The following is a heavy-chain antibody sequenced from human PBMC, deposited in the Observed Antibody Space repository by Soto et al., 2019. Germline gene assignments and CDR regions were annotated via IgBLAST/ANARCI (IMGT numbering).Heavy chain of an antibody. Sequence: EVQLVESGGGLIQPGGSLRLSCAASGFTVSSNYMSWVRQAPGKGLEWVSVIYSGGSTYYADSVKGRFTISRDNSKNTLYLQMNSLRAEDTAVYYCARARAENHYYDSSGYYGSWGQGTLVTVSS. CDR1: GFTVSSNY. D-gene: IGHD3-22*01. CDR2: IYSGGST. J-gene: IGHJ5*02. CDR3: ARARAENHYYDSSGYYGS. V-gene: IGHV3-53*01.